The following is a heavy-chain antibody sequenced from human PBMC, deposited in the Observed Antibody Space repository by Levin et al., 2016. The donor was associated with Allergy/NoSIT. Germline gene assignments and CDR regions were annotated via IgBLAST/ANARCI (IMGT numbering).Heavy chain of an antibody. CDR1: GFTFGAYA. V-gene: IGHV3-21*01. CDR2: ISSGGGYI. D-gene: IGHD2-2*02. J-gene: IGHJ4*02. CDR3: ARLADTDHGHKRHIDY. Sequence: GGSLRLSCEGSGFTFGAYAMYWVRQAPEKGLDWVSSISSGGGYIYQADSVKGRFTISRDDARNSLYLQMDSLRDEDTAVYYCARLADTDHGHKRHIDYWGQGTLVTASS.